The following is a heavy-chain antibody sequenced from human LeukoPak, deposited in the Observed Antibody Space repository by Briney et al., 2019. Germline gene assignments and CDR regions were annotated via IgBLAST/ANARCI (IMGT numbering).Heavy chain of an antibody. CDR3: AGSGAYYYHAL. D-gene: IGHD3-16*01. Sequence: SETLSLTCTVYGDSITNYYWTLIRQSPGKGLEWIGYSYYDGTTSYNPSLKSRVTISLDTSKNQFSLSLSSVPAADTAVFYCAGSGAYYYHALWGQGTLLTASS. CDR1: GDSITNYY. V-gene: IGHV4-59*08. J-gene: IGHJ4*02. CDR2: SYYDGTT.